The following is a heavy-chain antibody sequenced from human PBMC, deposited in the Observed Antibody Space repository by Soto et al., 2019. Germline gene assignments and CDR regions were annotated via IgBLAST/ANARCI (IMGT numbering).Heavy chain of an antibody. D-gene: IGHD6-13*01. CDR3: TRDLPGRASFDS. J-gene: IGHJ4*02. CDR2: IRSKVYGSTT. V-gene: IGHV3-49*03. CDR1: GFTFDAYS. Sequence: PGGSLRLSCTASGFTFDAYSMSWFRQAPGKGLEWVGFIRSKVYGSTTEYAASARGRFTISRDDSQSIAYLQMDSLKAEDTAVYFCTRDLPGRASFDSWGQGTLVTVSS.